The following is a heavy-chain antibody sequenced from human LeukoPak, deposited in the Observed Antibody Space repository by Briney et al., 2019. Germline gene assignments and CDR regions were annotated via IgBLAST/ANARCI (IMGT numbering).Heavy chain of an antibody. D-gene: IGHD4-17*01. CDR3: AKGMTTVTEFDY. CDR1: GFTFGSYW. Sequence: GGSLRLSCAASGFTFGSYWMSWVRQAPGKGLEWVSAISGSGGSTYYADSVKGRFTISRDNSKNTLYLQMNSLRAEDTAVYYCAKGMTTVTEFDYWGQGTLVTVSS. CDR2: ISGSGGST. J-gene: IGHJ4*02. V-gene: IGHV3-23*01.